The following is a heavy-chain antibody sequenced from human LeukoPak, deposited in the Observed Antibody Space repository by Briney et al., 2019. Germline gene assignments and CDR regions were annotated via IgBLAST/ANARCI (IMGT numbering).Heavy chain of an antibody. J-gene: IGHJ6*03. CDR3: ARGIVAARRGEYYYMEV. Sequence: GGSLRLSCAASGFTFSSYSMNWVRQAPGKGLEWVSYISSSSSNKYYADSVKGRFTISRDNAKNSLYLQMNSLRAEDTAVYYCARGIVAARRGEYYYMEVWGKGTTVTVSS. V-gene: IGHV3-48*01. CDR2: ISSSSSNK. D-gene: IGHD6-6*01. CDR1: GFTFSSYS.